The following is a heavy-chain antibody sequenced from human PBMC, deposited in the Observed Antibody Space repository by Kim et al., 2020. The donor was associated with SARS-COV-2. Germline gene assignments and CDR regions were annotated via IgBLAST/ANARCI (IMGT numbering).Heavy chain of an antibody. D-gene: IGHD4-17*01. CDR3: TRDRGYGEPFDY. J-gene: IGHJ4*02. V-gene: IGHV4-59*01. Sequence: TSNPSLKSRVTISVDTSKNQFSLKLSSVTAADTAVYYCTRDRGYGEPFDYWGQGTLVTVSS.